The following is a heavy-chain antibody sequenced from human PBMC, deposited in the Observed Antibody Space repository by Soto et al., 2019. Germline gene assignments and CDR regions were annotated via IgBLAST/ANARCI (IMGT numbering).Heavy chain of an antibody. CDR3: ATGLYYEYVWGKAY. CDR1: VCRHTELS. CDR2: FDPEDGET. J-gene: IGHJ4*01. Sequence: ASVKVSSNDSVCRHTELSLHWVRPAPGRGQKWMGGFDPEDGETIYAQKFQGRVTMTEDTSTGTAYMELSSLRSEGTAVYYCATGLYYEYVWGKAYWG. V-gene: IGHV1-24*01. D-gene: IGHD3-16*01.